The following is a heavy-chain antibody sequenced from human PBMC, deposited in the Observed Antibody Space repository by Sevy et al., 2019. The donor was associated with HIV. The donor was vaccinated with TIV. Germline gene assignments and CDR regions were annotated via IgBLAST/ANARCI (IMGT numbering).Heavy chain of an antibody. J-gene: IGHJ4*02. CDR3: SSQRTIAVAGDYFDY. D-gene: IGHD6-19*01. Sequence: GGSLRLSCAASGFTFTGSTMYWVRQASGKGVEWVARIRSRAKTYATAYAASVKGRFTISRDDSRNTAYLQMNSLKTEDTAVYYCSSQRTIAVAGDYFDYWGQGTLVTVSS. CDR2: IRSRAKTYAT. CDR1: GFTFTGST. V-gene: IGHV3-73*01.